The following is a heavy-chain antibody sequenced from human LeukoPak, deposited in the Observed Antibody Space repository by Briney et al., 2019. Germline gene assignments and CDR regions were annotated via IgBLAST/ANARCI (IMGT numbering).Heavy chain of an antibody. Sequence: GGSLRLSCAASGFTFSSYSMNWVRQAPGKGLEWVSYISSSSTIYYADSVKGRFTISRDNAKNSLYLQMNSLRAEDTAVYYCARDFWSGYPPGYWGQGTLVTVSS. CDR2: ISSSSTI. J-gene: IGHJ4*02. CDR1: GFTFSSYS. V-gene: IGHV3-48*01. D-gene: IGHD3-3*01. CDR3: ARDFWSGYPPGY.